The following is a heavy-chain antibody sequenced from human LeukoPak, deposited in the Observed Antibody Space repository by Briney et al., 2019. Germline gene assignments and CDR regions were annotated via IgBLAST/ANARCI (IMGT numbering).Heavy chain of an antibody. CDR1: GYTFTYYY. D-gene: IGHD2-15*01. J-gene: IGHJ4*02. CDR2: VDPKDGET. CDR3: ATTPHCSGGSCYSDY. V-gene: IGHV1-69-2*01. Sequence: ATVKISCKVSGYTFTYYYMHWVRQAPGKGLEWMGLVDPKDGETIYAKKFQGRVTITGDTSTDTAYMELSSLRSEDTAVYYCATTPHCSGGSCYSDYWGQGTLVTVSS.